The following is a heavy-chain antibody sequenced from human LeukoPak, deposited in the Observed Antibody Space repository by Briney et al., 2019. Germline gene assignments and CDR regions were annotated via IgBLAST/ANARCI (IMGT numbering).Heavy chain of an antibody. CDR1: GFTFTNYG. V-gene: IGHV3-33*01. J-gene: IGHJ6*02. D-gene: IGHD4-11*01. CDR3: ARETYSLADV. CDR2: IWYDGSKK. Sequence: GGSLRLSCAASGFTFTNYGFDWVRQAPGKGLEWVAVIWYDGSKKYYADSVKGRFTISRDNSKNTVYLQMNSLRAEDTAVYYCARETYSLADVWGQGTTVIVSS.